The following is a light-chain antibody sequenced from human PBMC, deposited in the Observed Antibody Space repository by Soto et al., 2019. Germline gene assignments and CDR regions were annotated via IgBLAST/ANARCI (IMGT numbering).Light chain of an antibody. J-gene: IGLJ3*02. Sequence: QSVLTQPASVSGSPGRSITISCTGTGSDVGGYNYVSWYQQHPGKAPKLMIYEVSNRPSGVSNRFSGSKSGNTASLTISGLQAEDEADYYCSSYTSSSSLKWVFGGGTKLTVL. V-gene: IGLV2-14*01. CDR3: SSYTSSSSLKWV. CDR1: GSDVGGYNY. CDR2: EVS.